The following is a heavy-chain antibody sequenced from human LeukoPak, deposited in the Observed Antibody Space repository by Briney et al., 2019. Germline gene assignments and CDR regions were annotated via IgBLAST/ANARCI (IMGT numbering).Heavy chain of an antibody. CDR1: GYTFTSYD. D-gene: IGHD4-17*01. J-gene: IGHJ6*03. CDR3: ARRNTVTTNYYYYYYMDV. CDR2: MNPNSGNT. V-gene: IGHV1-8*03. Sequence: ASVKVSCKASGYTFTSYDINWVRQATGQGLEWMGWMNPNSGNTGYAQKFQGRVTITRNTSISTAYMELSSLRSEDTAVYYCARRNTVTTNYYYYYYMDVWGKGTTVTVSS.